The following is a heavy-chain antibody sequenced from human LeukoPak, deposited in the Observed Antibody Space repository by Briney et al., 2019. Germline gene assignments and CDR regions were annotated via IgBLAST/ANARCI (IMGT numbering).Heavy chain of an antibody. Sequence: ASVKVSCKASGYTFTSYDINWVRQATGQGLEWMGWMNPNSGNTGYAQKFQGRVTVTRNTSISTAYMELSSLRSEDTAVYYCARVGGSGWYGTPPHFDYWGQGTLVTVSS. D-gene: IGHD6-19*01. V-gene: IGHV1-8*03. CDR1: GYTFTSYD. CDR3: ARVGGSGWYGTPPHFDY. CDR2: MNPNSGNT. J-gene: IGHJ4*02.